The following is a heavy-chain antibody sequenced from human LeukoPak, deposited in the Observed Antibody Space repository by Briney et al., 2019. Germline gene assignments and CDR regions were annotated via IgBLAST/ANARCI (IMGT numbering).Heavy chain of an antibody. D-gene: IGHD5-12*01. J-gene: IGHJ4*02. V-gene: IGHV3-48*01. Sequence: PGGSLRLSCAASGFTFSSYSMSWVRQAPGKGLEWVSFISSSSYTIYYADSVKGRFTISRDNAKNSLYLQMNSLRAEDTAVYYCARARPPPRGYRPGELLLFDSWGQGTLVTVSS. CDR2: ISSSSYTI. CDR3: ARARPPPRGYRPGELLLFDS. CDR1: GFTFSSYS.